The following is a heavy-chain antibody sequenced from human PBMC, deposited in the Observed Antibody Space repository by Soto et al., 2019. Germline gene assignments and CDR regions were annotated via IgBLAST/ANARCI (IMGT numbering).Heavy chain of an antibody. CDR1: GFTVSSNY. J-gene: IGHJ4*02. CDR2: IYSGGST. CDR3: AMAYCSGGSCYSDY. D-gene: IGHD2-15*01. V-gene: IGHV3-66*01. Sequence: EVQLVESGGGLVQPGGSLSLSCAASGFTVSSNYMSWVRQAPGKGLEWVSVIYSGGSTYYADSVKCRFTISSDNSKNTLYLQMNSLRAEDTAVYYCAMAYCSGGSCYSDYWGQGTLVTVSS.